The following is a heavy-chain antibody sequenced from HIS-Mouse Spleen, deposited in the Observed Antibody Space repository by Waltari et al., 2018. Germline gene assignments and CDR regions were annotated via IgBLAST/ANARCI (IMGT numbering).Heavy chain of an antibody. CDR1: GGSISSYY. D-gene: IGHD6-6*01. CDR2: IYYSGST. V-gene: IGHV4-59*01. CDR3: ARGASIAARRNAFDI. Sequence: QVQLQESGPGLVKPSETLSLTCTVSGGSISSYYCSRIRPPPGKGLEWIGYIYYSGSTNYNPSLKSRVTISVDTSKNQFSLKLSSVTAADTAVYYCARGASIAARRNAFDIWGQGTMVTVSS. J-gene: IGHJ3*02.